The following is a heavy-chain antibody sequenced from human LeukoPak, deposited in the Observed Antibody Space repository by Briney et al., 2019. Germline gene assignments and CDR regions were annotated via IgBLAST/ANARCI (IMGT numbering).Heavy chain of an antibody. CDR2: INSDGSST. J-gene: IGHJ4*02. CDR1: GFTFSSYW. Sequence: GGSLRLSCAASGFTFSSYWMHWVRQAPGKGLVWVSRINSDGSSTSYADSVKGRFTISRDNSKNTLYLQMNSLRAEDTAVYYCARDKGRLRGLDYWGQGTLVTVSS. D-gene: IGHD5-12*01. CDR3: ARDKGRLRGLDY. V-gene: IGHV3-74*01.